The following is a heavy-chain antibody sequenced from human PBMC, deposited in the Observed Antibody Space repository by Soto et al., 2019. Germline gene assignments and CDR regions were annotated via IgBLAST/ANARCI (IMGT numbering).Heavy chain of an antibody. D-gene: IGHD6-19*01. Sequence: QVQLVQSGAEVKKPGASVKVCGKTSGYPFTSYGINWVRQAPGQGPEWMGWISAYNGKTSYTQKFQGRVTMTTDTSTSTAYMELRSLRSDDTAVYYCARDRLIAVTGLLHYWGQGTLVTVSS. V-gene: IGHV1-18*01. J-gene: IGHJ4*02. CDR3: ARDRLIAVTGLLHY. CDR2: ISAYNGKT. CDR1: GYPFTSYG.